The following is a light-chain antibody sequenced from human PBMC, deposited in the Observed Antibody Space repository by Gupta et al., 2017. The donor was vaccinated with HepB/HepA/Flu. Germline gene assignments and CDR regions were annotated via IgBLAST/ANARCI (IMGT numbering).Light chain of an antibody. CDR1: QSVRSY. Sequence: EIVLTQSPATLSLSPGERATLSCRASQSVRSYLVWYQQEPGQAPRLLIYDTSNRATGIPARFSGSGSATDFTLTISSLEPEDFAVYYCQQRSSWPLTFGGGTKVEIK. J-gene: IGKJ4*01. CDR3: QQRSSWPLT. CDR2: DTS. V-gene: IGKV3-11*01.